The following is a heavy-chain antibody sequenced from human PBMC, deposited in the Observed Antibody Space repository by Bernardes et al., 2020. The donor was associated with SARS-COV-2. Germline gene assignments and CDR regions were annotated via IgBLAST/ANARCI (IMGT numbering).Heavy chain of an antibody. D-gene: IGHD6-19*01. CDR3: ARRSGALYSSGWYYYYYGMDV. CDR2: SYYNGVT. Sequence: SETLSLTCTVSGGSFRSYYWTWIRQSPGKGLQWIGHSYYNGVTKFNPSLKSRVMISVDTSKNQFSLKLNSVTAADTAVYYCARRSGALYSSGWYYYYYGMDVWGQGTTVTVSS. J-gene: IGHJ6*02. CDR1: GGSFRSYY. V-gene: IGHV4-59*01.